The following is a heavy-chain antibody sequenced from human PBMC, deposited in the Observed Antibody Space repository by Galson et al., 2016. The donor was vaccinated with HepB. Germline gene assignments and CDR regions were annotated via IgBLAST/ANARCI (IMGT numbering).Heavy chain of an antibody. V-gene: IGHV3-30*18. D-gene: IGHD6-13*01. CDR2: TSYDGSHE. J-gene: IGHJ6*02. Sequence: SLRLSCAASGFTFSSYGIHWIRQTPGKGLEWVAVTSYDGSHEFSDSVKGRFTISRDNSKKTLYLQMNSLRADDTAVYYCAKVGYSRSWYGTWDSNYGVDVWGQGTTVTVSS. CDR1: GFTFSSYG. CDR3: AKVGYSRSWYGTWDSNYGVDV.